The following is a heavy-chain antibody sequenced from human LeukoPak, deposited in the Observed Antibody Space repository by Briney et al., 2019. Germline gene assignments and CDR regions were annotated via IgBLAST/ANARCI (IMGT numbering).Heavy chain of an antibody. CDR1: GGTFSSYA. V-gene: IGHV1-69*01. CDR3: AREREGSGWHGADY. CDR2: IIPIFGTA. D-gene: IGHD6-19*01. Sequence: GASVKVSCKASGGTFSSYAISWVRQAPGQGLEWMGGIIPIFGTANYAQKFHGRVTITADESTSTAYMELSSLRSEDTAVYYCAREREGSGWHGADYWGQGTLVTVSS. J-gene: IGHJ4*02.